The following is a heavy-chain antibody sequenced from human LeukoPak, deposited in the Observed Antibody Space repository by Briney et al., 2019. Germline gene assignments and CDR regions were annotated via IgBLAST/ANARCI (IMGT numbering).Heavy chain of an antibody. D-gene: IGHD3-3*01. CDR2: INPSGGST. J-gene: IGHJ4*02. CDR3: ARGPPFTYYDFWSGYGDY. V-gene: IGHV1-46*01. Sequence: GSVKVSCQASGYTFTSYYMHWVRQAPGQGLEWMGIINPSGGSTSYAQKFQGRVTMTRDTSTSTVYMELSSLRSEDTAVYYCARGPPFTYYDFWSGYGDYWGQGTLVTVSS. CDR1: GYTFTSYY.